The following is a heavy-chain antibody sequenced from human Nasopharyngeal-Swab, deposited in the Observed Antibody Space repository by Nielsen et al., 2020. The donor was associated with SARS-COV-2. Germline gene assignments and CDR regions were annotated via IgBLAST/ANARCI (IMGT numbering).Heavy chain of an antibody. Sequence: GVLKISCAASGFTFSSYWMSWVRQAPGKGLEWVANIKQDGSEKYYVDSVKGRFTISRDNAKNTVNLQMNSLRAEDTAIYYCAKDRDSGDDSDDYYHYYGMDVWGQGTTVTVSS. D-gene: IGHD5-12*01. J-gene: IGHJ6*02. CDR3: AKDRDSGDDSDDYYHYYGMDV. CDR1: GFTFSSYW. V-gene: IGHV3-7*03. CDR2: IKQDGSEK.